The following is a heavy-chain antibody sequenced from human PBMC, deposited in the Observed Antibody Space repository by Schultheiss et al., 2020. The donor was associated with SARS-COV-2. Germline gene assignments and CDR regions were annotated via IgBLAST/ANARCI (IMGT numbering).Heavy chain of an antibody. CDR3: ARVPGDPRVYYYYMDV. Sequence: ASVKVSCKASGYMFTSYGISWVRQAPGQGLEWIGWISTHNDNTNYAQNLQGRVTMTTDRSTSTAYVELRSLRSDDTAVYYCARVPGDPRVYYYYMDVWGQGTTVTVSS. CDR1: GYMFTSYG. CDR2: ISTHNDNT. D-gene: IGHD4-17*01. V-gene: IGHV1-18*01. J-gene: IGHJ6*02.